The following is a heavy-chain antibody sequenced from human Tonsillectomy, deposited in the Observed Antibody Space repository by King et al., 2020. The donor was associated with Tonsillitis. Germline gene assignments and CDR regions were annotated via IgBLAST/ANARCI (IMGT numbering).Heavy chain of an antibody. CDR2: ISAYNGNA. CDR1: GYTFSSYG. Sequence: QLVQSGAEVKKPGASVKVSCKASGYTFSSYGISWVRQAPGQGLEWRGWISAYNGNANYAQKLQGKVTMTPNTPTRTAHMELRSLRSDDTAVYYCARGGVPVAMLGIWGQGTLVTVPS. D-gene: IGHD2-2*01. V-gene: IGHV1-18*01. CDR3: ARGGVPVAMLGI. J-gene: IGHJ4*02.